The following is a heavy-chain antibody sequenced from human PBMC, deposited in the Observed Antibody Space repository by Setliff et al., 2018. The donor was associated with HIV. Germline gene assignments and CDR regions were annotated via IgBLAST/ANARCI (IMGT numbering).Heavy chain of an antibody. CDR1: GYTFTDFY. Sequence: ASVKVSCKASGYTFTDFYIHWVRQAPGQGLEWIGRINPKSGVADYLKKFQGRVTMTTDTSISTAYLEIPRLTSDDAAVYYCALPRVFDSFHVWGQGTMVTVSS. J-gene: IGHJ3*01. CDR2: INPKSGVA. V-gene: IGHV1-2*06. CDR3: ALPRVFDSFHV.